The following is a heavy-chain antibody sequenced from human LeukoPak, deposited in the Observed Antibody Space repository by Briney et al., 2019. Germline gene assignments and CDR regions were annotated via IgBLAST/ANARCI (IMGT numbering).Heavy chain of an antibody. CDR2: ISGSGGST. V-gene: IGHV3-23*01. Sequence: PGGSLRLSCAASGFTFSSYAMSWVRQAPGKGLEWVSAISGSGGSTYYADSVKGRFTISRDNSKNTLYLQMNSLRAEDTAVYYCAKSMVQGVIEYHAFDIWGQGTMVTVSS. D-gene: IGHD3-10*01. CDR1: GFTFSSYA. CDR3: AKSMVQGVIEYHAFDI. J-gene: IGHJ3*02.